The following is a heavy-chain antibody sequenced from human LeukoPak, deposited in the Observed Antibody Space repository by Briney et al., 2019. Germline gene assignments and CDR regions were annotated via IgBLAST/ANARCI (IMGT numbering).Heavy chain of an antibody. CDR2: TPHTGTT. D-gene: IGHD6-19*01. J-gene: IGHJ4*02. CDR1: GGSILTYS. Sequence: PSETLSLTCIVSGGSILTYSWNWIRQSPGKGLEWIGYTPHTGTTSYRSSLKSRVTISVDSSKNQLSLKLASVTAADTAVYFCARWDDSAWAFGSWGPGTLVTVSS. V-gene: IGHV4-59*08. CDR3: ARWDDSAWAFGS.